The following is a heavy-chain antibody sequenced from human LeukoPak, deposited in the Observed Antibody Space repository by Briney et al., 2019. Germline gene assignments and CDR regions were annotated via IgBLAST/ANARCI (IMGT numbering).Heavy chain of an antibody. CDR2: ISAYNGNT. D-gene: IGHD5-12*01. J-gene: IGHJ4*02. Sequence: ASVKVSCTASGYTFTSYGISWVRQAPGQGLEWMGWISAYNGNTNYAQKLQGRVTMTTDTSTSTAYMELRSLRSDDTAVYYCARDRAATTITPYSYWGQGTLVTVSS. V-gene: IGHV1-18*01. CDR1: GYTFTSYG. CDR3: ARDRAATTITPYSY.